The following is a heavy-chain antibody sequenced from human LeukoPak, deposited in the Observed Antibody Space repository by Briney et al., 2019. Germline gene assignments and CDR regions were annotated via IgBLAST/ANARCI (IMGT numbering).Heavy chain of an antibody. V-gene: IGHV1-69*05. D-gene: IGHD6-6*01. Sequence: SVKVSCRASGGTFSSYAISWVRQAPGQGLEWMGRIIPIFGTANYAQKFQGRVTITTDESTSTAYMELSSLRSEDTAVYYCARDHSSSGEGNWFDPWGQGTLVTVSS. J-gene: IGHJ5*02. CDR3: ARDHSSSGEGNWFDP. CDR2: IIPIFGTA. CDR1: GGTFSSYA.